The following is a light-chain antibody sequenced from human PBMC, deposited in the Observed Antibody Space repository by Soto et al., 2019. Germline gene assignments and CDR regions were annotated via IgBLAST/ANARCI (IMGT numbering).Light chain of an antibody. CDR1: QSISSW. V-gene: IGKV1-5*03. CDR2: KAS. CDR3: QQYNSHSG. J-gene: IGKJ3*01. Sequence: DIQMTQSPSTLSASVGDRVTITCRASQSISSWLAWYQQKPGKAPKLLIYKASSLESGVPSRFSGSGSGTEFTLTISSLQPDDFATYYCQQYNSHSGFGPGTKVDIK.